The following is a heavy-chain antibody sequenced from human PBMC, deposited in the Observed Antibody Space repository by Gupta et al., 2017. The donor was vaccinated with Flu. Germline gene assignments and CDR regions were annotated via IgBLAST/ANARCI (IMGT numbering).Heavy chain of an antibody. CDR3: ARGTYSSSWSSNFDD. CDR1: SCRCYY. CDR2: INRSRST. V-gene: IGHV4-34*01. D-gene: IGHD6-13*01. Sequence: SCRCYYWGLVRQPPGNGLEWIGEINRSRSTKYNPTLQSRVTISVDTSKSQFSLILTSVTAADTAVYYCARGTYSSSWSSNFDDWGQGTLVTVSS. J-gene: IGHJ4*02.